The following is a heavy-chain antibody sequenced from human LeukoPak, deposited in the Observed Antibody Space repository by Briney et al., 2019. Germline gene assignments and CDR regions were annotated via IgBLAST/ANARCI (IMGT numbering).Heavy chain of an antibody. Sequence: GASVKVSCKAAGYTFTSYGISWVRQAPGQGLEWMGWISAYNGNINYAQKLQGRVTMTTDTSTSTVYMELRSLRSDDTAVYYCARGGLYCSSTSCYGIEYWGQGTLVTVSS. V-gene: IGHV1-18*04. D-gene: IGHD2-2*01. CDR3: ARGGLYCSSTSCYGIEY. CDR2: ISAYNGNI. CDR1: GYTFTSYG. J-gene: IGHJ4*02.